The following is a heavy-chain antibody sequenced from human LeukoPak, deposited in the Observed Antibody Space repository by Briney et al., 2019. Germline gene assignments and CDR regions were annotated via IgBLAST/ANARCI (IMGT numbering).Heavy chain of an antibody. CDR1: GFTFSSYA. D-gene: IGHD3-22*01. CDR3: ARAPAYYYDSSGYPGFDAFDI. Sequence: GGSLRLSCAASGFTFSSYAMSWVRQAPGKGLEWVSAISGSGGSTYYADSVKGRFTISRDNSKNTLYLQMNSLRAEDTAVYYCARAPAYYYDSSGYPGFDAFDIWGQGTMVTVSS. J-gene: IGHJ3*02. CDR2: ISGSGGST. V-gene: IGHV3-23*01.